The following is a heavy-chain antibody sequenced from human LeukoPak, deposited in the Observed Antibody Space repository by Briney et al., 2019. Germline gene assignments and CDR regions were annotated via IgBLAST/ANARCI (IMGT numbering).Heavy chain of an antibody. V-gene: IGHV1-46*01. CDR1: GYTFTSYY. J-gene: IGHJ4*02. Sequence: GASVKVSCKASGYTFTSYYMHWVRQAPGQGLEWMGIINPSVGSTSYAQKFQGRVTMTRDMSTSTVYMELSSLRSEDTAVYYCARESAAGDYFDYWGQGTLVTVSS. CDR3: ARESAAGDYFDY. CDR2: INPSVGST. D-gene: IGHD6-13*01.